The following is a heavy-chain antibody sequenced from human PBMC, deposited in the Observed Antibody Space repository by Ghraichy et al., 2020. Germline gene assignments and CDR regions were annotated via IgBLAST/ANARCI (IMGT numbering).Heavy chain of an antibody. CDR2: IYWNDDK. CDR1: GFSLSTSGVG. CDR3: AHRNTAPAAFDI. J-gene: IGHJ3*02. D-gene: IGHD5-18*01. V-gene: IGHV2-5*01. Sequence: SGPTLVKPKQTLTLTCTFSGFSLSTSGVGVGWIRQPPGKALEWLALIYWNDDKRYSPSLKSRLTITKDTSKNQVVLTMTNMDPVDTATYYCAHRNTAPAAFDIWGQGTMVTVSS.